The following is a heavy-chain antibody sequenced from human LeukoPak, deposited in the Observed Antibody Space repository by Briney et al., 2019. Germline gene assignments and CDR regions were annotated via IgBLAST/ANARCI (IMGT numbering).Heavy chain of an antibody. J-gene: IGHJ4*02. D-gene: IGHD2-15*01. CDR3: ARAANPSYCSGGSCYRD. V-gene: IGHV7-4-1*02. CDR1: GYTFTSYA. Sequence: GASVKVSCKASGYTFTSYAMNWVRQAPGQGLEWMGWINTNTGNPTYAQGFTGRFVFSLDTSVSTAYLQISSLKAEDTAVYYCARAANPSYCSGGSCYRDWGQGTLVTVSS. CDR2: INTNTGNP.